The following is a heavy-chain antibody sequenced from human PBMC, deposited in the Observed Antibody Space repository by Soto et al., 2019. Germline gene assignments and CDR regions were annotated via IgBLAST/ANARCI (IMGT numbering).Heavy chain of an antibody. CDR2: ISSSSSTM. J-gene: IGHJ4*02. D-gene: IGHD1-1*01. CDR3: AGDSGWAFDY. CDR1: GLTFSSYS. Sequence: PGGSLRLSCAASGLTFSSYSMNWVRQAPGKGLEWVSHISSSSSTMYYADSVKGRFTISRDNAKNLLYLQMNSLRDEDTAVYYCAGDSGWAFDYWGQGTLVTVSS. V-gene: IGHV3-48*02.